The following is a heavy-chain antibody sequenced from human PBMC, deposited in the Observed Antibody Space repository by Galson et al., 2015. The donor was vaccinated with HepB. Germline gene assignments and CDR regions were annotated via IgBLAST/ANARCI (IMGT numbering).Heavy chain of an antibody. D-gene: IGHD3-22*01. CDR1: GYTFTSYY. CDR3: ARGGGGYYYDSSGSHAFDI. CDR2: INPSGGST. V-gene: IGHV1-46*01. Sequence: SVKVSCKASGYTFTSYYMHWVRQAPGQGLEWMGIINPSGGSTSYAQKFQGRVTMTRDTSTSTVYMELSSLRSEDTAVYYCARGGGGYYYDSSGSHAFDIWGQGTMVTVSS. J-gene: IGHJ3*02.